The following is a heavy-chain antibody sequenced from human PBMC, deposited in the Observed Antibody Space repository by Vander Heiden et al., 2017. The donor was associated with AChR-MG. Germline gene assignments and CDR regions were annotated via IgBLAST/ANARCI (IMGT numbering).Heavy chain of an antibody. D-gene: IGHD2-21*02. CDR1: GFTFSSDT. J-gene: IGHJ4*02. V-gene: IGHV3-30-3*01. CDR3: ARDPRDDYYFDY. CDR2: ISYDGSNK. Sequence: QVQLVESGGGVVQPGRSLRLSCGASGFTFSSDTMHWVRQAPGKGLEWVAVISYDGSNKYYADSVKGRFTISRDNSKNTLYLQMHSLRREDTAVFYCARDPRDDYYFDYWGQGTLVTVSS.